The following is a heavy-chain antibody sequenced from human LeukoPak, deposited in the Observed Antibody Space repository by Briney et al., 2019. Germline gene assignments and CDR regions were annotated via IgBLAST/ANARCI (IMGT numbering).Heavy chain of an antibody. J-gene: IGHJ6*02. V-gene: IGHV4-59*08. Sequence: PSETLSLTCTVSGGSISSYYWSWLRQPPGKGLEWIGYIYYSGSTNYNPSLKSRVTISVDTSKNQFSLKLSSVTAADTAVYYCARWGLLRRHYYGMDVWGQGTTVTVSS. CDR1: GGSISSYY. CDR2: IYYSGST. D-gene: IGHD3-16*01. CDR3: ARWGLLRRHYYGMDV.